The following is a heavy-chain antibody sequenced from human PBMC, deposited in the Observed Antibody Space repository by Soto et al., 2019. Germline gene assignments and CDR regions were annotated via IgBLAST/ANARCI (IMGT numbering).Heavy chain of an antibody. CDR1: GYTFTIYY. D-gene: IGHD6-19*01. J-gene: IGHJ4*02. CDR3: ARGNSGWYGPNDFDY. CDR2: INPSGGST. Sequence: ASVKVSCKTSGYTFTIYYIHWVRQAPGQGLEWMGIINPSGGSTSYAQKFQGRVTMTRDTSTSTVYMDLSSLRPEDTAVYYCARGNSGWYGPNDFDYWGQGTLVTVSS. V-gene: IGHV1-46*01.